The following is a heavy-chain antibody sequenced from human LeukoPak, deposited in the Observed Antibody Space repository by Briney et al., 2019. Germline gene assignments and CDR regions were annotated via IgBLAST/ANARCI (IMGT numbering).Heavy chain of an antibody. J-gene: IGHJ4*02. CDR1: GGSISSYY. D-gene: IGHD3-3*01. V-gene: IGHV4-4*07. CDR2: IYTSGST. Sequence: PSETLSLTCTVSGGSISSYYWSWIRQPAGKGLEWIGRIYTSGSTNYNPSLKSRVTMSVDTSKNQFSLKLSSVTAADTAVYYCASSPGDFWSGYYDFDYWGQGTLVTVSS. CDR3: ASSPGDFWSGYYDFDY.